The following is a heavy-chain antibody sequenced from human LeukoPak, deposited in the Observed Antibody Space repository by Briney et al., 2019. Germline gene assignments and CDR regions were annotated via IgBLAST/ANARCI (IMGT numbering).Heavy chain of an antibody. CDR1: GYTFTSYG. CDR2: ISAHNGNT. CDR3: ARVSNSGWYLLNALDI. D-gene: IGHD6-19*01. V-gene: IGHV1-18*01. J-gene: IGHJ3*02. Sequence: GASVKVSCKASGYTFTSYGISWVRQAPGQGLEWMGWISAHNGNTNYAQKLQGRVTMTTDTSTSTAYMELRSLRSDDTAVYYCARVSNSGWYLLNALDIWGQGTMVTVSS.